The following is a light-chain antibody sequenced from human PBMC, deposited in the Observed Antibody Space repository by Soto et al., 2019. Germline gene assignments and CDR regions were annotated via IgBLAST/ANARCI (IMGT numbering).Light chain of an antibody. CDR2: SAS. CDR1: QGISNY. J-gene: IGKJ3*01. CDR3: QSHYSAPPIS. Sequence: DIQMTQSPSSLSASVGDRVTITCRASQGISNYLAWYQQKPGKAPKLLIYSASTLQSGVPSRFSGSGSGTDFTLTISSLQPEDVATYYCQSHYSAPPISFGPGTKVDLK. V-gene: IGKV1-27*01.